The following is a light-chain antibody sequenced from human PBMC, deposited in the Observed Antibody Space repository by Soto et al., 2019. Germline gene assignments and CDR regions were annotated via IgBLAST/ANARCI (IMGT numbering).Light chain of an antibody. CDR1: QSVSSD. CDR2: GAY. CDR3: QHYNNWPRT. Sequence: IVVTQWAATLSVSPGERSPLSCMASQSVSSDLAWYHQKPGQAPRLLIYGAYTSATGIPARFSGSGSGTEFTISINSLQSEDFAVYYCQHYNNWPRTVGPGTQVEIK. J-gene: IGKJ1*01. V-gene: IGKV3-15*01.